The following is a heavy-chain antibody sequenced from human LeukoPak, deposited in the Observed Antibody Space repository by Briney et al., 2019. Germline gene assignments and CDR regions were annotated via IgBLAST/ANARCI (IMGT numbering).Heavy chain of an antibody. CDR1: GGSISSGGYY. CDR3: AYSGATILHAFDI. D-gene: IGHD1-26*01. J-gene: IGHJ3*02. V-gene: IGHV4-31*03. CDR2: IYHSGST. Sequence: SETLSLTCTVSGGSISSGGYYWSWIRQHPGKGLEWIGYIYHSGSTYYNPSLKSRVTISVDRSKNQFSLKLSSVTAADTAVYYCAYSGATILHAFDIWGQGTMVTVSS.